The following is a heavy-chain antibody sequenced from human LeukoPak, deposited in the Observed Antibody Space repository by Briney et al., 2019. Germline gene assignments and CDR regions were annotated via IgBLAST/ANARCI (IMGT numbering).Heavy chain of an antibody. CDR2: ISGSGGST. V-gene: IGHV3-23*01. J-gene: IGHJ4*02. CDR1: GFTFSSHA. D-gene: IGHD6-19*01. Sequence: GSLRLSCAASGFTFSSHAMSWVRQAPGKGLEWVSAISGSGGSTYYADSVKGRFTISRDKSKNTLYLQMNSLRAEDTAVYYCAKDMNSWRDGSGLGDYFDYWGQGTLVTVSS. CDR3: AKDMNSWRDGSGLGDYFDY.